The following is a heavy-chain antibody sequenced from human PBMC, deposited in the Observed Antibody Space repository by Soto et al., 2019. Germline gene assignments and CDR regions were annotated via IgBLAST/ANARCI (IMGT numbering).Heavy chain of an antibody. D-gene: IGHD5-12*01. V-gene: IGHV4-59*08. CDR1: GGSISSYY. J-gene: IGHJ4*02. CDR2: IYYSGST. Sequence: SETLSLTCTVSGGSISSYYWSWIRQPPGKGLEWIGYIYYSGSTNYNPSLKSRVTISVDTSKNQFSLKLSSVTAADTAVYYCARKRSGYDDNYFDYWGQETLVTV. CDR3: ARKRSGYDDNYFDY.